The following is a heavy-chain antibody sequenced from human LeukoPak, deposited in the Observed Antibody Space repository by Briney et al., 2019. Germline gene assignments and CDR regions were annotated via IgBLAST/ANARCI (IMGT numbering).Heavy chain of an antibody. D-gene: IGHD3-10*01. CDR3: AREKIRRDYYGSGSYSWSDP. V-gene: IGHV4-34*01. CDR2: INHSGST. Sequence: SETLSLTCAVYGGSFSGYYWSWIRQPPGKGLEWIGEINHSGSTNYNPSLKSRVTISVDTSKNQFSLKLSSVTAADTAVYYCAREKIRRDYYGSGSYSWSDPWGQGTLVTVSS. J-gene: IGHJ5*02. CDR1: GGSFSGYY.